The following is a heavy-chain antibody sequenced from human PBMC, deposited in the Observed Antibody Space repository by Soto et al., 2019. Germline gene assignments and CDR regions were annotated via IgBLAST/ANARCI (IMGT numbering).Heavy chain of an antibody. CDR1: GFTFSDYY. CDR3: ARDLGSYGYFDY. Sequence: QVQLVESGGGLVKPGGSLRLSCAASGFTFSDYYMSWIRQAPGKGLEWVSYISSSSSYTNYADSVKGRFTISRDNAKNSLYLQMNSLRAEDTVVYYCARDLGSYGYFDYWGQGTLVTVSS. V-gene: IGHV3-11*05. CDR2: ISSSSSYT. D-gene: IGHD1-26*01. J-gene: IGHJ4*02.